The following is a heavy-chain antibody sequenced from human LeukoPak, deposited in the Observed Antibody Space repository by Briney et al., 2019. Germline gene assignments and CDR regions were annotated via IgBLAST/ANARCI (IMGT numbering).Heavy chain of an antibody. CDR3: AIGGYSYGGIDY. D-gene: IGHD5-18*01. J-gene: IGHJ4*02. CDR1: GFTVSSNY. CDR2: IYSGGST. Sequence: GGSLRLSCAASGFTVSSNYMGWVRQAPGKGLEGVSVIYSGGSTYYADSVKGRFTISRDNSKNTLYLQMNSLRAEDTAVYYCAIGGYSYGGIDYWGQGTLVTVSS. V-gene: IGHV3-66*01.